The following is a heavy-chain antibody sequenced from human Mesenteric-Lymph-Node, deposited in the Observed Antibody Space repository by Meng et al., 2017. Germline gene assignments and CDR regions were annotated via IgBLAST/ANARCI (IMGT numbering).Heavy chain of an antibody. D-gene: IGHD1-26*01. V-gene: IGHV4-4*02. Sequence: PGAVPRQVKPSETPSPTCVVPGGTISTNSRWHLVRQPPGNGLEWSGDIDDSWSTNYNPSRNSRISITLDKAKNHFSLKVNSVTAADTAVYYCARGKQDAWELLAYWGQGALVTVSS. CDR1: GGTISTNSR. CDR3: ARGKQDAWELLAY. J-gene: IGHJ4*02. CDR2: IDDSWST.